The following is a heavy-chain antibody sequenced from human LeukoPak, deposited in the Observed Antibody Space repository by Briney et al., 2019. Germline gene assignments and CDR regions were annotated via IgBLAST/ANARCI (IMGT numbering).Heavy chain of an antibody. CDR2: INPNSGGT. J-gene: IGHJ3*02. CDR3: ARDHSSGWYSQFLVDAFDI. V-gene: IGHV1-2*02. Sequence: ASVKVSCKASGYTFTGYCMHWVRQAPGQGLEWMGWINPNSGGTNYAQKFQGRVTMTRDTSISTAYMELSRLRSDDTAVYYCARDHSSGWYSQFLVDAFDIWGQGTMVTVSS. D-gene: IGHD6-19*01. CDR1: GYTFTGYC.